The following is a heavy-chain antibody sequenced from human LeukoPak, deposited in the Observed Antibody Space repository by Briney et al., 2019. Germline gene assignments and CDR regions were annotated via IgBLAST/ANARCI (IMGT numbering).Heavy chain of an antibody. V-gene: IGHV4-39*07. D-gene: IGHD3-10*01. Sequence: PSETLSLTCTVSGGSISSSSYYWGWIRQPPGKGLEWIGSIYYSGSTYYNPSLKSRVTISVDTSKNQFSLKLSSVTAADTAVYYCARAGNGMVRGVIGYWGQGTLVTVSS. CDR3: ARAGNGMVRGVIGY. J-gene: IGHJ4*02. CDR1: GGSISSSSYY. CDR2: IYYSGST.